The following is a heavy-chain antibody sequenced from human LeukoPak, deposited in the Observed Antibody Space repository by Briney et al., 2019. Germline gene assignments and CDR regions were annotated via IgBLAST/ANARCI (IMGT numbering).Heavy chain of an antibody. CDR2: INPNSGDT. CDR3: ARALLWFGEPSHIDY. V-gene: IGHV1-2*02. Sequence: ASVKVSCKASGYTFTGYYMNWVRQAPGQGLEWMGWINPNSGDTHYLQKFQGRVTVTRDTSTSTAYMELRSLRSDDTAVYYCARALLWFGEPSHIDYWGQGTLVTASS. J-gene: IGHJ4*02. D-gene: IGHD3-10*01. CDR1: GYTFTGYY.